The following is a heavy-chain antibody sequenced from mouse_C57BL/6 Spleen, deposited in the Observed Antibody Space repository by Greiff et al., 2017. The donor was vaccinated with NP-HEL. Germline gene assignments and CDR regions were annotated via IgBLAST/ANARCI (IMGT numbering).Heavy chain of an antibody. CDR3: ARDWYFDV. J-gene: IGHJ1*03. CDR2: IYPGDGDT. Sequence: VQLQQSGPELVKPGASVKISCKASGYAFSSSWMNWVKQRPGKGLEWIGRIYPGDGDTNYNGKFKGKATLTADKSSSTAYMQLSSLTSEDSAVYFCARDWYFDVGDTGTTVTVSS. CDR1: GYAFSSSW. V-gene: IGHV1-82*01.